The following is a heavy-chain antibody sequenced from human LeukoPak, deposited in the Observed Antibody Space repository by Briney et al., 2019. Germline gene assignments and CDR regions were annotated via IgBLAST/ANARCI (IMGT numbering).Heavy chain of an antibody. CDR3: ARDVQLWLDFDY. D-gene: IGHD5-18*01. Sequence: GGSLRLSCAASGFTFSSYAMSWVRQAPGKGLEWVSAISGRGGSTYYADSVKGRFTISRDNSQNILYLQMNSLRAEDTAVYYCARDVQLWLDFDYWGQGTLVTVSS. CDR2: ISGRGGST. CDR1: GFTFSSYA. J-gene: IGHJ4*02. V-gene: IGHV3-23*01.